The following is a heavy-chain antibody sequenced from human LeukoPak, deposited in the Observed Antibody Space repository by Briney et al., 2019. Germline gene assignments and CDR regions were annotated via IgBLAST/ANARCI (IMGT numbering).Heavy chain of an antibody. Sequence: GASVKLSCKASGYTFTSYNMHWLRQAPGQGLEWMVIINPSGGSTSYAQKFQGRVTMTRDTSTTTVYMELSSLRSEDTAVYYCASTSRITGTRAPYAFDIWGQGTMVTVSS. CDR2: INPSGGST. CDR1: GYTFTSYN. J-gene: IGHJ3*02. D-gene: IGHD1-20*01. V-gene: IGHV1-46*01. CDR3: ASTSRITGTRAPYAFDI.